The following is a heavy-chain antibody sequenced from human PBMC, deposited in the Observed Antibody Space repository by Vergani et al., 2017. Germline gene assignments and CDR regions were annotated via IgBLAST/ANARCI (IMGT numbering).Heavy chain of an antibody. CDR1: GFTFSSYA. J-gene: IGHJ4*02. D-gene: IGHD5-12*01. CDR3: TKGSRGYTGYFFDY. CDR2: ISGSGGST. Sequence: EVQLLESGGGLVQPGGSLRLSCAASGFTFSSYAMSWVRQAPGKGLEWVSAISGSGGSTYYADSVKGRFTISRDNSKNTLHLQTNSLRADDTAVYYCTKGSRGYTGYFFDYWGQGTLATVSS. V-gene: IGHV3-23*01.